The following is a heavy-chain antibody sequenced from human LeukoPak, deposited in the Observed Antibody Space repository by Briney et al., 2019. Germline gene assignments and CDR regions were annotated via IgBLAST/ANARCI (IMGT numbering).Heavy chain of an antibody. CDR3: AKDGDDCIDF. D-gene: IGHD3-22*01. J-gene: IGHJ4*02. CDR2: IRYDGGNQ. CDR1: GFSFSNYA. V-gene: IGHV3-30*02. Sequence: GGSLRLSCAASGFSFSNYAMSWVRQAPGKGLEWVAFIRYDGGNQYYADSVKGRFTISRDNSKNTMSLQMNSLRAEDTAVYYCAKDGDDCIDFWGQGTLVTVSS.